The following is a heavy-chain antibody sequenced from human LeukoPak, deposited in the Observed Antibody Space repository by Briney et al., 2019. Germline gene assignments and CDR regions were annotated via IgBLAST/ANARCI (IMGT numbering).Heavy chain of an antibody. CDR1: GLTLDDYA. D-gene: IGHD1-1*01. CDR2: ISYDGSNK. CDR3: AKDRTRGTYYYGMDV. V-gene: IGHV3-30-3*01. J-gene: IGHJ6*02. Sequence: GGSLRLSCAASGLTLDDYAMHWVRQAPGKGLEWVAVISYDGSNKYSADSVKGRFTISRDNSKNTLFLQMNSLRVEDTAVYYCAKDRTRGTYYYGMDVWGQGTTDTVSS.